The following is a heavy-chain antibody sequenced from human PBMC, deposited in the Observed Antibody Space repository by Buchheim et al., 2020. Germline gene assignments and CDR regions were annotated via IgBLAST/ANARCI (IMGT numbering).Heavy chain of an antibody. D-gene: IGHD3-22*01. CDR1: GFTFSSYG. Sequence: QVQLVESGGGVVQPGRSLRLSCAASGFTFSSYGMHWVRQAPGKGLEWVAVISYDGSNKYYADSVKGRFTISRDNSKNTRYLQMNSLRAEDTAVYYCAKVSYDSSGYVDYWGQGTL. V-gene: IGHV3-30*18. CDR2: ISYDGSNK. CDR3: AKVSYDSSGYVDY. J-gene: IGHJ4*02.